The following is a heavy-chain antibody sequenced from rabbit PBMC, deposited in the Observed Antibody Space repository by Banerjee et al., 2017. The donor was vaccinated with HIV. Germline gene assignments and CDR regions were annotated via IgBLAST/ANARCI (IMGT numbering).Heavy chain of an antibody. CDR1: GFSFSDRDV. CDR2: INASTGKP. CDR3: AGTISDWGSAFDP. J-gene: IGHJ2*01. Sequence: QEQLVESGGGLVQPEGSLTLTCKASGFSFSDRDVMCWVRQAPGKGLEWIACINASTGKPVYATWASGRFTISRTPSTTVTLQMTSLTAADTAPYFCAGTISDWGSAFDPGGPGTLGTVS. V-gene: IGHV1S45*01. D-gene: IGHD4-1*01.